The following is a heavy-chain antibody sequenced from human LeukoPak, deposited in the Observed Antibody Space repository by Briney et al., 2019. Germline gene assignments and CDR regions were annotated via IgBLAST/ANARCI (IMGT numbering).Heavy chain of an antibody. Sequence: PSQTLSLTCTVSGGSISSGGYYWSWIRQHPGKGLEWIGYIYYSGSTYYNPSLKSRVTISVDTSKNQFSLKLSSVTAADTAVYYCARRPKTSITIFGRDAFDIWGQGTMVTVSS. J-gene: IGHJ3*02. D-gene: IGHD3-3*01. CDR1: GGSISSGGYY. V-gene: IGHV4-31*03. CDR2: IYYSGST. CDR3: ARRPKTSITIFGRDAFDI.